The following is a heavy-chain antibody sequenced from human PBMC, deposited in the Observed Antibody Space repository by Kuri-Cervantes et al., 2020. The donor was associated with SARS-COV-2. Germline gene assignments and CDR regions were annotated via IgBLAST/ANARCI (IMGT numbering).Heavy chain of an antibody. J-gene: IGHJ4*02. CDR3: ATLGYCSSTSCYKRFDY. CDR2: IYSGGST. D-gene: IGHD2-2*02. CDR1: GFTVSSNY. V-gene: IGHV3-53*01. Sequence: GESLKISCAASGFTVSSNYMSWVRQAPGKGLEWVSVIYSGGSTYYADSVKGRFTISRDNSKNTLYLQMNSLRAEDTAVYYCATLGYCSSTSCYKRFDYWGQGTLVTVSS.